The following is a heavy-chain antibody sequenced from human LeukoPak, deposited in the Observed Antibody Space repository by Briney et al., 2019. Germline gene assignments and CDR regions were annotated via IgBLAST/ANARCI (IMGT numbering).Heavy chain of an antibody. V-gene: IGHV3-23*01. Sequence: GGSLRLSCAASTFTFSTYAMSWVRQAPGKGLEWVSAISGSGGSTYYADSVKGRFTISRDNSKNTLYLQMNGLRAEDTAVYYCAKGIAAAGNVGTFDYWGQGTLVTVSS. D-gene: IGHD6-13*01. CDR1: TFTFSTYA. J-gene: IGHJ4*02. CDR2: ISGSGGST. CDR3: AKGIAAAGNVGTFDY.